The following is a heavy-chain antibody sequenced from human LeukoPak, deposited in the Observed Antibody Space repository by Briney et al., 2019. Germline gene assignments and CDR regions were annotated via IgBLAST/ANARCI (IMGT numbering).Heavy chain of an antibody. D-gene: IGHD6-6*01. J-gene: IGHJ4*02. CDR1: GYSISSGYY. CDR3: ARHHGYSSSSHYFDY. CDR2: IYHSEST. Sequence: SETLSLTCAVSGYSISSGYYWGWIRQPPGKGLDWLASIYHSESTYYNPSLKSRVTISVDTSKNQFALKLSSVTAADTAVYYWARHHGYSSSSHYFDYWGQGTLVTVSS. V-gene: IGHV4-38-2*01.